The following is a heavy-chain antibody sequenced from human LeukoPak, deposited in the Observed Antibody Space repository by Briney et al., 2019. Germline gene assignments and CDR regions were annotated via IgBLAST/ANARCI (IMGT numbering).Heavy chain of an antibody. Sequence: GGSRRPSCAASGFTFSSYAMGWVRQAQGKGRGWVSVISGSGGSTYYADSVKGRFTISRDNSKNTLYLQMNSLRAEDTAVYYCAKGYIAVALQFDYWGQGTLVTVSS. J-gene: IGHJ4*02. CDR3: AKGYIAVALQFDY. CDR2: ISGSGGST. D-gene: IGHD6-19*01. CDR1: GFTFSSYA. V-gene: IGHV3-23*01.